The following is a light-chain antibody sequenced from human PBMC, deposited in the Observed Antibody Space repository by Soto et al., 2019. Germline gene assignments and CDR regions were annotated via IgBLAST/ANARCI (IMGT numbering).Light chain of an antibody. CDR1: SSDVGGYNY. V-gene: IGLV2-14*01. Sequence: QSALTQPASVSGSPGQSITISCTGTSSDVGGYNYVSWYQQHPGKAHKLMIYEVSNRPSGVSNRFSGSKSGNTASLTISGLQAEDEADYYCSSYTSSSPRVVFGGGTKLTVL. J-gene: IGLJ2*01. CDR2: EVS. CDR3: SSYTSSSPRVV.